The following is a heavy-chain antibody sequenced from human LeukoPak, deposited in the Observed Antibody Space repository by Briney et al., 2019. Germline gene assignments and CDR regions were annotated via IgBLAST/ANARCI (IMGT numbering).Heavy chain of an antibody. CDR2: IIPIFGTA. D-gene: IGHD3-22*01. Sequence: SVKVSCKASGGTFISYAISWVRQAPGQGLEWMGGIIPIFGTANYAQKFQGRVTITADESTSTAYMELSSLRSEDTAVYYRASAGYCDSSGYPYFDYWGQGTLVTVSS. J-gene: IGHJ4*02. V-gene: IGHV1-69*13. CDR3: ASAGYCDSSGYPYFDY. CDR1: GGTFISYA.